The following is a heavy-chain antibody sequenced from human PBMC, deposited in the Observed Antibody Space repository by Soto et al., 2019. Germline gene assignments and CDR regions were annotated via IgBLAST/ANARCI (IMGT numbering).Heavy chain of an antibody. V-gene: IGHV1-18*01. CDR3: ARVPTRITIFGVVITNFDY. J-gene: IGHJ4*02. Sequence: ASVKVSCKASDYTFTSYGISWVRQAPGQGLEWMGWISAYNGNTNYAQKLQGRVTMTTDTSTSTAYMELRSLRSDDTAVYYCARVPTRITIFGVVITNFDYWGQGTLVTVSS. CDR1: DYTFTSYG. D-gene: IGHD3-3*01. CDR2: ISAYNGNT.